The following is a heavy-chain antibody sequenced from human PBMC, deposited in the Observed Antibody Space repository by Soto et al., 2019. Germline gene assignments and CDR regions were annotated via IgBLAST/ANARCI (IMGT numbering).Heavy chain of an antibody. J-gene: IGHJ6*02. V-gene: IGHV1-2*02. CDR1: GYTFTGYY. CDR3: ARADTAVADRGLLWFGELSYYYGMDV. D-gene: IGHD3-10*01. CDR2: INPNSGGT. Sequence: SVKVSCKASGYTFTGYYMHWVRQAPGQGLEWMGWINPNSGGTNYAQKFQGRVTMTRDTSISTAYMELSRPRSDDTAVYYCARADTAVADRGLLWFGELSYYYGMDVWGQGTTVTVSS.